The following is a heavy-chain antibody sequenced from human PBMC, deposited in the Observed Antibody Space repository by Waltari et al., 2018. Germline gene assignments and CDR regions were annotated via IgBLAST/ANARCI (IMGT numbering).Heavy chain of an antibody. CDR2: ISYDGSNK. CDR1: GFTFSSYA. J-gene: IGHJ4*02. Sequence: QVQLVESGGGVVQPGRSLRLSCAASGFTFSSYAMHWVRQAPGKGLEWVAVISYDGSNKYYADSVKGRFTISRDNSKNTLYLQMNSLRAEDTAVYYCARDVPLTAVAGDYFDYWGQGTLVTVSS. CDR3: ARDVPLTAVAGDYFDY. D-gene: IGHD6-19*01. V-gene: IGHV3-30-3*01.